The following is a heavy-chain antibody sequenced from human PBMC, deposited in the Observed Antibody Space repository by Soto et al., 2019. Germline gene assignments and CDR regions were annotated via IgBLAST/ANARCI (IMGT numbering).Heavy chain of an antibody. D-gene: IGHD4-17*01. CDR1: GFTFSSYG. Sequence: QVQLVESGGGVVQPGRSLRLSCAASGFTFSSYGMHWVRQAPGKGLEWVAVTWNDGSNKFYAASVKGRFTISRDNSKNTVFLQMNSLRAEDTAVYYCASAAGNDYGDYLSGRDFDYWGQGTLVTASS. CDR2: TWNDGSNK. CDR3: ASAAGNDYGDYLSGRDFDY. J-gene: IGHJ4*02. V-gene: IGHV3-33*01.